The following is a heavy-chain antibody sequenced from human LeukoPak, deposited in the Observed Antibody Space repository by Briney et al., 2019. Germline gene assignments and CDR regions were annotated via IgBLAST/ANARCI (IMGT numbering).Heavy chain of an antibody. CDR1: GFTFSSYA. Sequence: PGGSLRLSCAASGFTFSSYAMSWVRQAPGKGLEWVSAVSGSGGSTYYADSVKGRFTISRDNSKNTLYLQMNSLRAEDTAVYYCAKAGYGSGILYYYGMDVWGQGTTVTVSS. J-gene: IGHJ6*02. V-gene: IGHV3-23*01. CDR3: AKAGYGSGILYYYGMDV. CDR2: VSGSGGST. D-gene: IGHD3-10*01.